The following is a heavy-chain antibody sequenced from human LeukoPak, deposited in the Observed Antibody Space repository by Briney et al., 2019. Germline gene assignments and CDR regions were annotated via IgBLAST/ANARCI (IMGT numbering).Heavy chain of an antibody. D-gene: IGHD3-10*01. Sequence: GGSLRLSCAASGFTFSSYSMNWVRQAPGKGLDWVSSISSSSSYIYYADSVKGRFTISRDNVKNSPYLQMNSLRAEDTAVYYCASDYYYGTLDYWGQGTLVTVSS. J-gene: IGHJ4*02. CDR2: ISSSSSYI. CDR3: ASDYYYGTLDY. V-gene: IGHV3-21*01. CDR1: GFTFSSYS.